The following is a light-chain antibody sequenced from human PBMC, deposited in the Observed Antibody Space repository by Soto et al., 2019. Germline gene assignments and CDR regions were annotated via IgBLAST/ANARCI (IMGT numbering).Light chain of an antibody. J-gene: IGLJ2*01. Sequence: QAVVTQEPSLTVSPGGTVTLTCDSSTGPVTSGQWPYWFQQKTGQAPRTLIYDTDKKHSCTPARFSGSLLGGKAALTLSGAQPEDEADYFCMLSYNDLRPVVFGGGTKLTVL. V-gene: IGLV7-46*01. CDR3: MLSYNDLRPVV. CDR1: TGPVTSGQW. CDR2: DTD.